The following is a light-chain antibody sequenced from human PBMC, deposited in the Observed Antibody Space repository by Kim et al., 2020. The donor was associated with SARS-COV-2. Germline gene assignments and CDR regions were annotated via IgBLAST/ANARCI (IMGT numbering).Light chain of an antibody. J-gene: IGKJ4*01. V-gene: IGKV2D-29*01. CDR1: QRLMHGDGKTY. Sequence: DLVLTKTPLSLSVTPGQPASISCKSTQRLMHGDGKTYLHWYLQKPGQPPQLLIYEVSNRFSGVPDRFSGGGSGTYFTLKISRVEAEDVGVYYCMQTIQLPLTFGGGTKVDIK. CDR3: MQTIQLPLT. CDR2: EVS.